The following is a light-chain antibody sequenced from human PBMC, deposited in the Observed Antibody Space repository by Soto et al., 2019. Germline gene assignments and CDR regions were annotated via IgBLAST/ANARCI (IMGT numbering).Light chain of an antibody. CDR3: ISYTSISTWV. CDR1: SSDVGGYDY. CDR2: EVS. V-gene: IGLV2-14*01. Sequence: QSALTQPASVSGSPGQSITISCTGSSSDVGGYDYVSWYQQRPGKVPKLMIYEVSNRPSGVSNRFSGSKSGNTASLTISGLQAEDKANYYCISYTSISTWVFGGGTKLTVL. J-gene: IGLJ3*02.